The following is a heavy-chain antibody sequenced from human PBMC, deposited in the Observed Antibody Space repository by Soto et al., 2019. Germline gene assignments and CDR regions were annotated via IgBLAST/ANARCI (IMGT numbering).Heavy chain of an antibody. CDR2: IYYSGST. CDR3: ARSRGSSGLVIIQVFDY. J-gene: IGHJ4*02. CDR1: GGSISSSSYY. D-gene: IGHD3-9*01. Sequence: QLQLQESGPGLVKPSETLSLSCTVSGGSISSSSYYWGWIRQPPGKGLEWIGSIYYSGSTYYNPSLKSRVTISVDTSKNQFSLKLSSVTAADTAVYYCARSRGSSGLVIIQVFDYWGQGTLVTVSS. V-gene: IGHV4-39*01.